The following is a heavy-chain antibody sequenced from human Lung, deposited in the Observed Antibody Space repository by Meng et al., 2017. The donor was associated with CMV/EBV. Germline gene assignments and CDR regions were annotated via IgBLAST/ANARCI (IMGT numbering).Heavy chain of an antibody. CDR3: LRRSGGSV. Sequence: GSCPALCYRYEPLSRACASSGDSLTNHNWWAWVSQPPGQGLEWIGEIPHRGSSAYNPALKSRVSMSIDQSKNQFSLRRTSVTAADTAVYHCLRRSGGSVWGQGTLVTVSS. CDR1: GDSLTNHNW. D-gene: IGHD3-10*01. V-gene: IGHV4-4*02. J-gene: IGHJ1*01. CDR2: IPHRGSS.